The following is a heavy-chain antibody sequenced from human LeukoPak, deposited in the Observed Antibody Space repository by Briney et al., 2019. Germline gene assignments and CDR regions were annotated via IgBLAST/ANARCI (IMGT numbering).Heavy chain of an antibody. CDR1: GGSISSYY. V-gene: IGHV4-59*01. Sequence: PSETLSLTRTVSGGSISSYYWSWIRQPPGKGLEWIGYIYYSGSTNYNPSLKSRVTISVDTSKNQFSLKLSSVTAADTAVYYCARVGISSGDFFDYWGQGTLVTVSS. D-gene: IGHD3-10*01. CDR2: IYYSGST. J-gene: IGHJ4*02. CDR3: ARVGISSGDFFDY.